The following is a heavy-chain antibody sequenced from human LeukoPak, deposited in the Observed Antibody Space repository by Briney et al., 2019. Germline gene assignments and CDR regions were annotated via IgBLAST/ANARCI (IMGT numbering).Heavy chain of an antibody. CDR3: AREKNGDYVDY. V-gene: IGHV4-59*01. Sequence: SETLSLTCTVSGGSINSYYWSWIRQPPGKGLEWIGYIYYSGSTNYNPSLKSRVTISVDTSKNQFSLKLSSVTAADTVVYYCAREKNGDYVDYWGQGTLVTVSS. D-gene: IGHD4-17*01. CDR2: IYYSGST. J-gene: IGHJ4*02. CDR1: GGSINSYY.